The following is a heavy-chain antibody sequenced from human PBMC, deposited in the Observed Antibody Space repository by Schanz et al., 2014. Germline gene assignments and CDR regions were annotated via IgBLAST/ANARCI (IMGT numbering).Heavy chain of an antibody. J-gene: IGHJ4*02. Sequence: EVQLLEFGGGLVQPGGSLRLSCAASGFAFSAYSMNWVRQAPGKGLEWVSYISRSSSTIYYADSVKGRFTISRDNAKNSLFLQMNSLRAEDTAVYYCARLDSSSWYPRYWGQGTLVTVSS. CDR3: ARLDSSSWYPRY. CDR2: ISRSSSTI. CDR1: GFAFSAYS. D-gene: IGHD6-13*01. V-gene: IGHV3-48*04.